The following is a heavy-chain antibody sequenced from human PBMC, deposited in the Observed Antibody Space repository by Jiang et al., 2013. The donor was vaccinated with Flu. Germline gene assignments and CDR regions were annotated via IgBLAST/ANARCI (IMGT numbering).Heavy chain of an antibody. Sequence: LLKPSETLSLTCAVYGGSFSGYYWSWIRQPPGKGLEWIGEINHSGSTNYNPSLKSRVTISVDTSKNQFSLKLSSVTAADTAVYYCARQGEMATMLDVWGKGTTVTVSS. CDR1: GGSFSGYY. CDR2: INHSGST. J-gene: IGHJ6*04. D-gene: IGHD5-24*01. CDR3: ARQGEMATMLDV. V-gene: IGHV4-34*01.